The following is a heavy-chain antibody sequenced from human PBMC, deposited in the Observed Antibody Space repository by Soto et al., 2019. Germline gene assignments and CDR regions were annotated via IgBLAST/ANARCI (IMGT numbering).Heavy chain of an antibody. CDR3: ARAGYDKGYDY. Sequence: RNRASGHITDYAASVKGRFTISRDDSKNSLYLQMNSLKIDDTAVYYCARAGYDKGYDYWGQGALVTVSS. CDR2: RNRASGHIT. J-gene: IGHJ4*01. D-gene: IGHD3-22*01. V-gene: IGHV3-72*01.